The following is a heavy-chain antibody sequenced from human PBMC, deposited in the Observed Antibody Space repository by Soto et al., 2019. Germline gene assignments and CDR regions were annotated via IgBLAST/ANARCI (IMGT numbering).Heavy chain of an antibody. CDR2: IKSKTDGGTT. CDR3: TTEGIVVVPGVFDY. V-gene: IGHV3-15*01. J-gene: IGHJ4*02. Sequence: PGGSLRLSCAASGFTFSNAWMSWVRQAPGKGLEWVGRIKSKTDGGTTDYAAPVKGRFTISRDDSKNTLYLRMNSLKTEDTAVYYCTTEGIVVVPGVFDYWRQRTLVTVSS. D-gene: IGHD2-2*01. CDR1: GFTFSNAW.